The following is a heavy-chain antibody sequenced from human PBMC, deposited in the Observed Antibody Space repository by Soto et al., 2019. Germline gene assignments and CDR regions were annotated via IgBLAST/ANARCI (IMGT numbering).Heavy chain of an antibody. D-gene: IGHD2-15*01. V-gene: IGHV4-31*03. Sequence: TLSLTFTFSGGSISSGGYYWNWIRQHPGKGLEWIGYIYYSGSTYYNPSLKSRVTISVDTSKNQFSLKLSSVTAADTAVYYCARAQGYCSGGSCYGPYYFDYWGQGTLVTVSS. J-gene: IGHJ4*02. CDR1: GGSISSGGYY. CDR2: IYYSGST. CDR3: ARAQGYCSGGSCYGPYYFDY.